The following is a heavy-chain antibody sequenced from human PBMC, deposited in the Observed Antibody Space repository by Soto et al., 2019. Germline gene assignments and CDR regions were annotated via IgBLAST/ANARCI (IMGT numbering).Heavy chain of an antibody. Sequence: QVQLVQSGAEVKKPGSSVKVSCKASGCTFSSYAISWVRQAPGQGLEWMGGIIPIFGTANYAQKFQGRVTITADESTSTAYMELSSLRSEDTAVYYCASEGGPNYGGNSVVDYWGQGTLVTVAS. V-gene: IGHV1-69*01. J-gene: IGHJ4*02. CDR2: IIPIFGTA. CDR1: GCTFSSYA. CDR3: ASEGGPNYGGNSVVDY. D-gene: IGHD4-17*01.